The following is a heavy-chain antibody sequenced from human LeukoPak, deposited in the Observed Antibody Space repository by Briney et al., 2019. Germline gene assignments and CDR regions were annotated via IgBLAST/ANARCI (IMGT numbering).Heavy chain of an antibody. J-gene: IGHJ4*02. CDR3: ARHETGPYFDY. CDR2: IYPGDSDT. D-gene: IGHD1-1*01. V-gene: IGHV5-51*01. Sequence: GESLQISCKGSGYSFTSYWIGWVRQMPGKGLECMGIIYPGDSDTRYSPSFQGQVTISADKSISTAYVQWSSLKASDTAMYYCARHETGPYFDYWGQGTLVTVSS. CDR1: GYSFTSYW.